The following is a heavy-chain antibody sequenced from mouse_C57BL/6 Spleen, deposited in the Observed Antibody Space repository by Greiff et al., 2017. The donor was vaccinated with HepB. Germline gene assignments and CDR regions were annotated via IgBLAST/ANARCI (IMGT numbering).Heavy chain of an antibody. V-gene: IGHV5-17*01. Sequence: EVQVVASGGGLVKPGGSLKLSCAASGFTFSDYGMHWVRQAPEKGLEWVAYISSGSSTIYYADTVKGRFTISRDNAQNTLFLQMTSLRSEDTAMSYCARRGLGRSWFAYWGQGTLVTVSA. J-gene: IGHJ3*01. CDR1: GFTFSDYG. CDR3: ARRGLGRSWFAY. D-gene: IGHD4-1*01. CDR2: ISSGSSTI.